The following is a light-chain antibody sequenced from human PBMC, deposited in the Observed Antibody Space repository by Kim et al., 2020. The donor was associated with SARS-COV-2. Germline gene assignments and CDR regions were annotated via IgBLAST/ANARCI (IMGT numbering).Light chain of an antibody. CDR1: QGINIY. Sequence: ASGGDRVTITCRASQGINIYLVWFQQEPGKVPNRLIYDASTLQRGVPSRFSGSGSGTAFTLTISSLQPEDFATYYCLQHYSYPLTFGGGTKVDIK. V-gene: IGKV1-17*03. J-gene: IGKJ4*01. CDR3: LQHYSYPLT. CDR2: DAS.